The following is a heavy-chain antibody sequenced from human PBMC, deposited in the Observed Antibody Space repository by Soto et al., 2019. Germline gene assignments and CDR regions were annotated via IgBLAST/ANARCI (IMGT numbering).Heavy chain of an antibody. D-gene: IGHD5-18*01. CDR1: GFTFSGSA. CDR2: IRSKANRYAT. J-gene: IGHJ4*02. Sequence: EVQLVESGGGLVQPGGSLKLSCAASGFTFSGSAMHWVRQASRKGLEWVGRIRSKANRYATAYAASVKGRFTISRDDSKNTAYLQMNSLKTEDTVVYYCTTGWIQLHEGGYWGQGTLVTVSS. V-gene: IGHV3-73*02. CDR3: TTGWIQLHEGGY.